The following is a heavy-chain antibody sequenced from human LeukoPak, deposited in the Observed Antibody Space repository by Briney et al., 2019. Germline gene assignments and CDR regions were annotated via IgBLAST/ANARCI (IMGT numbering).Heavy chain of an antibody. D-gene: IGHD2-2*01. J-gene: IGHJ4*02. CDR3: ARAIPAPGAFSMYYFDY. Sequence: GGSLRLSCAASGFTFSSNVMHWVRQAPGKGLEWVAVISYDGSYTLYADSVKGRFTISRDNSKNTLYLQMDSLRFGDTAVYYCARAIPAPGAFSMYYFDYWGQGTLITVSS. CDR1: GFTFSSNV. CDR2: ISYDGSYT. V-gene: IGHV3-30*04.